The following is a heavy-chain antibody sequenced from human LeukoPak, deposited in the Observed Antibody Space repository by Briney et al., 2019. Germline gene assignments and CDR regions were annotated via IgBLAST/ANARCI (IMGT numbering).Heavy chain of an antibody. CDR3: ARDLAAAALYYFDY. CDR2: ISYDGSNK. Sequence: GGSLRLSCAASGFTFSSYGIHWVRQAPGKGLEWVAVISYDGSNKYYADSVKGRFTISRDNSKNTLYLQMNSLRAEDTAVYYCARDLAAAALYYFDYWGQGTLVTVSS. J-gene: IGHJ4*02. CDR1: GFTFSSYG. D-gene: IGHD6-13*01. V-gene: IGHV3-30*03.